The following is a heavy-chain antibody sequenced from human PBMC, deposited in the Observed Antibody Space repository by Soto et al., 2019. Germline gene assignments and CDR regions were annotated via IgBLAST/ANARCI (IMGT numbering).Heavy chain of an antibody. D-gene: IGHD4-17*01. CDR2: FYPGDSDT. CDR3: ARQGNGAEGFDY. Sequence: GESLKISCKGSGYSFAGYWIGWVRQMPGKGLEWMGIFYPGDSDTRYSPSFQGQVTISADRSISTAYLQWGSLKPSDTAMYYCARQGNGAEGFDYWGQGTLVTVSS. J-gene: IGHJ4*02. CDR1: GYSFAGYW. V-gene: IGHV5-51*01.